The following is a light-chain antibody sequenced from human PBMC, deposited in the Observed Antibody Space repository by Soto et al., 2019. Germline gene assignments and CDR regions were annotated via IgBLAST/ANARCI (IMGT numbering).Light chain of an antibody. Sequence: QSALTQPASVSGSPGQSITISCTGTSSDVGGYNFVSWYQQHPGKAPKLMIYDVGDRPSGVSNRFSGSKSGNTASLTISGLQAEDEADYYCCSYTSSSTPFVFGTGTKLTVL. V-gene: IGLV2-14*01. CDR2: DVG. CDR1: SSDVGGYNF. J-gene: IGLJ1*01. CDR3: CSYTSSSTPFV.